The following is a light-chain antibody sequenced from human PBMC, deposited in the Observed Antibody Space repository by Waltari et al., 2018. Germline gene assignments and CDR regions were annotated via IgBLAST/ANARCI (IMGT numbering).Light chain of an antibody. CDR2: KAS. J-gene: IGKJ1*01. Sequence: DIQMTQSPSTLSASIGYRVTITCRASQSGNSWLAWYQQKPGKAPKLLIYKASNLDSGVPSRFSGGGSGTEFTLTISSLQPDDFATYYCQQYNSYSLWTFGQGTKVEIK. V-gene: IGKV1-5*03. CDR3: QQYNSYSLWT. CDR1: QSGNSW.